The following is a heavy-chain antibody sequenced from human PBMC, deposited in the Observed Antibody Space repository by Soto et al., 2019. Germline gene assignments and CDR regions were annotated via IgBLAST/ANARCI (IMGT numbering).Heavy chain of an antibody. D-gene: IGHD2-2*01. CDR2: IIPILGIA. V-gene: IGHV1-69*02. CDR3: ASYCSSTICYGYYFDY. J-gene: IGHJ4*02. Sequence: QVQLVQSGAEVKKPGSSVKVSCKASGGTFSSYTISWVRQAPGQGLEWMGRIIPILGIANYAQKFQVRVTITADKSTSTAYMELSSLRSEDTAVYYCASYCSSTICYGYYFDYWGQGTLVTVSS. CDR1: GGTFSSYT.